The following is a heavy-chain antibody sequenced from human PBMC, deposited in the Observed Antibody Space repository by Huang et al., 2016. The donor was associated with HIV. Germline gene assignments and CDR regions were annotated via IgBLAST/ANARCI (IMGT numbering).Heavy chain of an antibody. CDR3: ARTAYSYGFRQGYNWFDP. D-gene: IGHD5-18*01. V-gene: IGHV1-69*13. CDR1: GGTFSSYA. Sequence: QVLLVQSGAEVRKPGSSVKVSCTAFGGTFSSYAISWVRQAPGQGLEWMGGISPICGTANYTQKFQGRVTITVDESTNTGYMELTRLTSEDTAVYYCARTAYSYGFRQGYNWFDPWGQGTPFTVSS. J-gene: IGHJ5*02. CDR2: ISPICGTA.